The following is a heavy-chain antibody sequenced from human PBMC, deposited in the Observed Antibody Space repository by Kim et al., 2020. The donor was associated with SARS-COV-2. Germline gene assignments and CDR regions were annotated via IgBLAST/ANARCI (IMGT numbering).Heavy chain of an antibody. V-gene: IGHV3-30*04. J-gene: IGHJ3*02. Sequence: GGSLRLSCAASGFSFSLYAMHWVRQAPGKGLEWVAHISYDGMNEYYAESVRGRFTISRDNSKNTLFLLMNNLKVEDTALYYCPRGARAFDIWGQGTIVTV. CDR3: PRGARAFDI. CDR2: ISYDGMNE. CDR1: GFSFSLYA.